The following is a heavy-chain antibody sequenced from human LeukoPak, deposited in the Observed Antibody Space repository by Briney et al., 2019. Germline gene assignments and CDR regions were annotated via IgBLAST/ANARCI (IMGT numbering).Heavy chain of an antibody. Sequence: GGSLRLSCAASGFIFSGYWMTWVRRAPGKGLQWVASIKQDGSDSYHVDSVKGRFTTSRDNAKNSLFLQMNSLRADDTAVYYCAKNIAAPGRVDYQLYGMDEWGQGTTVTVSS. D-gene: IGHD5-12*01. J-gene: IGHJ6*02. CDR3: AKNIAAPGRVDYQLYGMDE. CDR2: IKQDGSDS. V-gene: IGHV3-7*01. CDR1: GFIFSGYW.